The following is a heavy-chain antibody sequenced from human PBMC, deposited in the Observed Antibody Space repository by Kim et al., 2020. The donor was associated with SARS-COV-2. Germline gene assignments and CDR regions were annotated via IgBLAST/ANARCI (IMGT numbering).Heavy chain of an antibody. CDR1: GFIVSVNH. D-gene: IGHD2-15*01. Sequence: GGSLRLSCAASGFIVSVNHMNWVRQAPGKGLEWVSLINNGGQTYYADSVKGRFTISRDNSKNTLYLQMDSLRAEDTAMYYCARDIVPGQDGFDIWGQGTMVTVSS. CDR2: INNGGQT. J-gene: IGHJ3*02. CDR3: ARDIVPGQDGFDI. V-gene: IGHV3-53*01.